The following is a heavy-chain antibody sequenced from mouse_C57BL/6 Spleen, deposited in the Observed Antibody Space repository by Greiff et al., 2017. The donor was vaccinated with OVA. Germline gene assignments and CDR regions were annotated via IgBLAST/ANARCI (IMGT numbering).Heavy chain of an antibody. V-gene: IGHV1-72*01. CDR1: GYTFTSYW. CDR2: IDPNSGGT. Sequence: QVQLQQPGAELVKPGASVKLSCKASGYTFTSYWMHWVKQRPRRGLEWIGMIDPNSGGTKYNEKFKSKATLTVDKSSSTAYMQLSSLTSEDSAVNYCAGVCGSNYGFAYWGQGTLVTVSA. CDR3: AGVCGSNYGFAY. D-gene: IGHD1-1*01. J-gene: IGHJ3*01.